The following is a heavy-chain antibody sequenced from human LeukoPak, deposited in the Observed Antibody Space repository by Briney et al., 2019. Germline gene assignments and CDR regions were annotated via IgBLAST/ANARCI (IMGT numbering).Heavy chain of an antibody. CDR3: ARDLYYYDSSGYPTPFDY. Sequence: PGGSLRLSCAASGFTFSSYSMNWVRHAPGKGLEWVSGISSSSSYIYYADSVKGRFTISRDNAKNSLYLQMNSLRAEDTAVYYCARDLYYYDSSGYPTPFDYWGQGTLVTVSS. CDR1: GFTFSSYS. D-gene: IGHD3-22*01. V-gene: IGHV3-21*01. J-gene: IGHJ4*02. CDR2: ISSSSSYI.